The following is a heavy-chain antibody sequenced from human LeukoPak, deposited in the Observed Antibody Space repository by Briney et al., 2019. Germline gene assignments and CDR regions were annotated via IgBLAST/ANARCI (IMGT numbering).Heavy chain of an antibody. CDR3: AKVPLHGSGSYSDY. D-gene: IGHD3-10*01. J-gene: IGHJ4*02. CDR2: ISGSGGST. V-gene: IGHV3-23*01. Sequence: HGESLKISCKGSGYSFTSYWIGWVRQMPGKGLEWVSAISGSGGSTYYADSVKGRFTISRDNSKNTLYLQMNSLRAEDTAVYYCAKVPLHGSGSYSDYWGQGTLVTVSS. CDR1: GYSFTSYW.